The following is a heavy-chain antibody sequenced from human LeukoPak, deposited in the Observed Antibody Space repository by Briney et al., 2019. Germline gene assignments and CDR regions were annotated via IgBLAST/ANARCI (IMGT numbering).Heavy chain of an antibody. D-gene: IGHD5-18*01. CDR3: ARGGYSYGSQYYFDY. V-gene: IGHV1-69*13. J-gene: IGHJ4*02. CDR1: GGTFSSYA. CDR2: IIPIFGTA. Sequence: ASVKVSCKASGGTFSSYAISWVRQAPGQGLEWMGGIIPIFGTANYAQKFQGRVTITADESTSTAYMELSSLRSEDTAVYYCARGGYSYGSQYYFDYWGQGTLVTVSS.